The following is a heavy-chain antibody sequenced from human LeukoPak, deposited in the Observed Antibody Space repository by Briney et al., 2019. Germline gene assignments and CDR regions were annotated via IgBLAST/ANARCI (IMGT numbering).Heavy chain of an antibody. CDR1: GYTFTSSD. V-gene: IGHV1-8*01. CDR2: MSPNSGDT. J-gene: IGHJ4*02. D-gene: IGHD6-19*01. CDR3: ARGWAGTLEAVD. Sequence: GASVKVSCKASGYTFTSSDINWVRQATGQGLEWMGWMSPNSGDTGYAQKFQGRVTMTRNTSISTAYMELSSLRSEDTGVYYCARGWAGTLEAVDWRQGTLVTVS.